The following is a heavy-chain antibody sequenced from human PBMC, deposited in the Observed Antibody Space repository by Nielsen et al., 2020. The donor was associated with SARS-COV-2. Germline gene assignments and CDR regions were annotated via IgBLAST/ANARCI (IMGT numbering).Heavy chain of an antibody. J-gene: IGHJ1*01. CDR2: ISANGGGT. CDR3: AKAGSGGTYFREYFHH. CDR1: GFTFSSYA. V-gene: IGHV3-23*01. Sequence: GESLKISCAASGFTFSSYAMSWVRQGPGKGLEWVSGISANGGGTYYADSVKGRFTISRDNSKNTLYLQMNTLRAEDTAVYYCAKAGSGGTYFREYFHHWGQGTLVTSPQ. D-gene: IGHD3-10*01.